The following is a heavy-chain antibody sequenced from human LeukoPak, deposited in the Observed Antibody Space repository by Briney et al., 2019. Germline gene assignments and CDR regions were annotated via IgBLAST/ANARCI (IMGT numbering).Heavy chain of an antibody. J-gene: IGHJ4*02. CDR1: GGSISSSSYY. CDR3: ARAGGELGGYYFDY. CDR2: IYYSGST. Sequence: SETLSLTCTVSGGSISSSSYYWSWIRQPPGKGLEWIGYIYYSGSTNYNPSLKSRVTISVDRSKNQFSLKLSSVTAADTAVYYGARAGGELGGYYFDYWGQGTLVTVSS. V-gene: IGHV4-61*05. D-gene: IGHD1-26*01.